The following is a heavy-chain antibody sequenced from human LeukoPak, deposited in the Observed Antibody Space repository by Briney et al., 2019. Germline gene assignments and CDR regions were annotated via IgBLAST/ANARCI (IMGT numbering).Heavy chain of an antibody. CDR2: ISRSSSTI. V-gene: IGHV3-48*01. D-gene: IGHD3-22*01. CDR1: GFTFSSYA. J-gene: IGHJ3*02. CDR3: ARDGYYYDSSPIGDAFDI. Sequence: GGSLRLSCAASGFTFSSYAFNWVRQAPGKGLEWVSYISRSSSTIYYADSVKGRFTISRDNAKNSLYLQMNSLRAEDTAVYYCARDGYYYDSSPIGDAFDIWGQGTLVTVSS.